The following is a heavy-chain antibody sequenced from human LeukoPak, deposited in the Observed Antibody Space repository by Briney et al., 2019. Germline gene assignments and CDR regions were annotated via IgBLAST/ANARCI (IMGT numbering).Heavy chain of an antibody. J-gene: IGHJ4*02. V-gene: IGHV1-69*05. Sequence: SVKVSCKASGGTSSSYAISWVRQAPGQGLEWMGGIIPIFGTANYAQKFQGRVTITTDESTSTAYMELSSLRSEDTAVYYCARAKMATIGNYFDYWGQGTLVTVSS. D-gene: IGHD5-24*01. CDR2: IIPIFGTA. CDR1: GGTSSSYA. CDR3: ARAKMATIGNYFDY.